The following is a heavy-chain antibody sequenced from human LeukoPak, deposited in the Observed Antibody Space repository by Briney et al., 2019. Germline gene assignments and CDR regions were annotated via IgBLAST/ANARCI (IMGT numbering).Heavy chain of an antibody. CDR2: ISGSGGST. D-gene: IGHD3-22*01. V-gene: IGHV3-23*01. Sequence: GGSLRLSCAASGFTFSSYAMSWVRQAPGKGLEWVSAISGSGGSTYYADSVKGRFTISRDNSKNTLYLQMNSLRAEDTAVYYCAKDHTPTYDSNGYYYSHDAFDIWGQGTMVTVSS. J-gene: IGHJ3*02. CDR3: AKDHTPTYDSNGYYYSHDAFDI. CDR1: GFTFSSYA.